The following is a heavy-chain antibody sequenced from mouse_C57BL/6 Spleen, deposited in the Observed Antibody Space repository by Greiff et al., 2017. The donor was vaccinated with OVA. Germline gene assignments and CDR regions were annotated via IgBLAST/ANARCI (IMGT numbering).Heavy chain of an antibody. Sequence: EVQLQQSGPELVKPGASVKISCKASGYSFTDYSMNWVKQSNGKSLEWIGVINPNYGTTSYNQKFKGKATLTVDQSSSTAYMQLNSLTSEDSAVYYCARSGYYGSSPYFDVWGTGTTVTVSS. CDR1: GYSFTDYS. CDR3: ARSGYYGSSPYFDV. V-gene: IGHV1-39*01. J-gene: IGHJ1*03. CDR2: INPNYGTT. D-gene: IGHD1-1*01.